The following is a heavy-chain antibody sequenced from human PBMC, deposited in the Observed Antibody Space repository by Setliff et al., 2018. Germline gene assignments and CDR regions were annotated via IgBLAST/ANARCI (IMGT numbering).Heavy chain of an antibody. CDR3: ARDNTMVGATDY. CDR1: GGSISSGSYY. J-gene: IGHJ4*02. D-gene: IGHD1-26*01. Sequence: SETLSLTCAVSGGSISSGSYYWSWIRQPAGKGLEWVGRLHTSGSTNYNPSLKSRVTISVDTSKNQFSLNLSSVTAADTAVYFCARDNTMVGATDYWGLGTLVTVSS. CDR2: LHTSGST. V-gene: IGHV4-61*02.